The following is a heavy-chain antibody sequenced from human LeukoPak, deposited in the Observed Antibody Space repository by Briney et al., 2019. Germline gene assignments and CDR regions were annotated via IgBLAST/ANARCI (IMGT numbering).Heavy chain of an antibody. CDR1: GGSISSHY. J-gene: IGHJ4*02. CDR2: IYYSGST. D-gene: IGHD2-15*01. Sequence: SENLSLTCTVSGGSISSHYWSWIRQPPGKGLAWIGYIYYSGSTNYNPSLKSRVTMSVDTSKNQFSLKLSSVTAADTAMYYCARSLAAATYYFDYWGQGALVTVSS. CDR3: ARSLAAATYYFDY. V-gene: IGHV4-59*11.